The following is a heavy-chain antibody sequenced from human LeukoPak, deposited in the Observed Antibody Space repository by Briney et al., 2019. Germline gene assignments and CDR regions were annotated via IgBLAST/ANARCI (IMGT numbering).Heavy chain of an antibody. CDR2: INHSGST. CDR1: GGSFSGYY. J-gene: IGHJ5*02. V-gene: IGHV4-34*01. CDR3: ARGMGLIFTHYGSGRYVWFDP. D-gene: IGHD3-10*01. Sequence: SETLSLTCAVYGGSFSGYYWSWIRQPPGKGLEWIGEINHSGSTNYNPSLKSRVTISVDTSKNQFSLKLSSVTAADTAVYYCARGMGLIFTHYGSGRYVWFDPWGQGTLVTVSS.